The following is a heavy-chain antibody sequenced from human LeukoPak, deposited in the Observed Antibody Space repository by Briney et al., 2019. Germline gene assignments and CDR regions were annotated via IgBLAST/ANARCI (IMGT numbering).Heavy chain of an antibody. CDR3: ARLTPRYSSSWYAGGIDY. CDR2: IYYSGST. J-gene: IGHJ4*02. V-gene: IGHV4-39*01. Sequence: SETLSLTCTVSGGSISSSSYYWGWIRQPPGKGLEWIGIIYYSGSTYYNPSLKSRVTISVDTSKNQFSLKLSSVTAADTAVYYCARLTPRYSSSWYAGGIDYWGQGTLVTVSS. CDR1: GGSISSSSYY. D-gene: IGHD6-13*01.